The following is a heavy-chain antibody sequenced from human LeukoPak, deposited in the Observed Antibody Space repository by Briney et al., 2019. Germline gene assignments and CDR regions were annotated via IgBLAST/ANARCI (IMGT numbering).Heavy chain of an antibody. CDR1: GFTFSSYS. J-gene: IGHJ4*02. D-gene: IGHD6-13*01. CDR2: IKQDGSEK. CDR3: ARDRSPEY. V-gene: IGHV3-7*01. Sequence: PGGSLRLSCVVSGFTFSSYSMTWVRQAPGKGLEWVANIKQDGSEKNYVDSVKGRFTISRDNAKNSLYLQMNSLRAEDTAVYYCARDRSPEYWGQGTLVTVSS.